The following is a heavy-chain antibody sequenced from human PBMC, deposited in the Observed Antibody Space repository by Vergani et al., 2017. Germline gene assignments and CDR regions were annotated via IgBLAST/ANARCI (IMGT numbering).Heavy chain of an antibody. D-gene: IGHD6-13*01. J-gene: IGHJ6*03. CDR1: GGTFSSYT. V-gene: IGHV1-69*12. CDR3: AREGPSSSSWQVYYYYYMDV. CDR2: IIPIFGTA. Sequence: QVQLVQSGAEVKKPGSSVKVSCKASGGTFSSYTISWVRQAPGQGLEWMGGIIPIFGTANYAQKFQGSVTITADESTSTAYMELSSLRSEDTAVYYCAREGPSSSSWQVYYYYYMDVWGKGTTVTVSS.